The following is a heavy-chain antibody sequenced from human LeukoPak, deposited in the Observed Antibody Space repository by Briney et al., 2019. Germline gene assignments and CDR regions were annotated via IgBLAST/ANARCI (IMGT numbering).Heavy chain of an antibody. Sequence: GRSLRLSCAASGFTFSSYAMHWVRQAPGKGLEWVAVISYDGSNKYYADSVKGRFTISRDNSKNTLCLQMNSLRAEDTAVYYCARGVVPAACFDYWGQGTLVTVSS. D-gene: IGHD2-2*01. CDR2: ISYDGSNK. CDR3: ARGVVPAACFDY. J-gene: IGHJ4*02. V-gene: IGHV3-30-3*01. CDR1: GFTFSSYA.